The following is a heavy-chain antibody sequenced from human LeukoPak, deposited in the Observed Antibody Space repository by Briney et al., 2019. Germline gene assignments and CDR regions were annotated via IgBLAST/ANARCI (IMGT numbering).Heavy chain of an antibody. Sequence: GASVKVSCKASGYTFTSYGISWVRQAPGQGLEWMGWISAYNGNTNYAQKLQGRVTMTTDTSTSTAYMELRSLRSDDTAVYYCARGHPKSIMITFDGYFDYWGQGTLVTVSS. J-gene: IGHJ4*02. D-gene: IGHD3-16*01. CDR1: GYTFTSYG. CDR2: ISAYNGNT. V-gene: IGHV1-18*01. CDR3: ARGHPKSIMITFDGYFDY.